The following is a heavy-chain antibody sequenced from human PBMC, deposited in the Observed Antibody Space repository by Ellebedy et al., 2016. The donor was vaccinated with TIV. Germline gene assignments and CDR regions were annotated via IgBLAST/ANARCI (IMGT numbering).Heavy chain of an antibody. Sequence: GESLKISCAASGFTFSSYSMNWVRQAPGKGLEWVSYISSSSTIYYADSVKGRFTVSRDNSKNTLYVQMNSLRAEDTAVYYCTYDSSGYHTLGAFDIWGQGTVVTVSS. CDR2: ISSSSTI. CDR1: GFTFSSYS. V-gene: IGHV3-48*01. CDR3: TYDSSGYHTLGAFDI. D-gene: IGHD3-22*01. J-gene: IGHJ3*02.